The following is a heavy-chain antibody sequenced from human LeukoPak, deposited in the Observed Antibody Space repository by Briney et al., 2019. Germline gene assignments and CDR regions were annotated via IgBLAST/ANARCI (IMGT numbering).Heavy chain of an antibody. Sequence: SETLSLTCTVSGGSISSYYWSWIRQPAGQGLEWIGRIYTSGSTTCNPSLKSRVTMSVDTSKNQFSLKLSSVTAADTAVYYCARSWGISAQFDYWGQGTLVTVSS. D-gene: IGHD3-16*01. J-gene: IGHJ4*02. V-gene: IGHV4-4*07. CDR2: IYTSGST. CDR3: ARSWGISAQFDY. CDR1: GGSISSYY.